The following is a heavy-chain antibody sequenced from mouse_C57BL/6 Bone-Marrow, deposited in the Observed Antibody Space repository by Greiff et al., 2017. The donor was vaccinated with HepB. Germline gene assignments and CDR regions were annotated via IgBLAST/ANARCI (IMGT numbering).Heavy chain of an antibody. CDR1: GYTFTSYW. V-gene: IGHV1-59*01. CDR3: ARSRVFYDYWFAY. Sequence: QVQLQQPGAELVRPGPSVKLSCKASGYTFTSYWMHWVKQRPGQGLEWIGVIDPSDSYTNYNQKFKGKATLTVDTSSSTAYMQLSSLTSEDSAVYYCARSRVFYDYWFAYWGQGTLVTVSA. CDR2: IDPSDSYT. J-gene: IGHJ3*01. D-gene: IGHD2-4*01.